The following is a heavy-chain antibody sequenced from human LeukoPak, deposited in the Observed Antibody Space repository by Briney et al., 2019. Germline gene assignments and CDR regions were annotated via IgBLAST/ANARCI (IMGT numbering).Heavy chain of an antibody. V-gene: IGHV3-21*01. Sequence: GRSLRLSCAASGLTLNTFAMHWVRQAPGKGLEWVSSISSTSKYIYYADSVKGRFTISRDNAKNSLYLQMNSLRAEDTAVYYCAREPFWSGYYSNLHFDYWGQGTLVTVSS. CDR3: AREPFWSGYYSNLHFDY. CDR2: ISSTSKYI. J-gene: IGHJ4*02. CDR1: GLTLNTFA. D-gene: IGHD3-3*01.